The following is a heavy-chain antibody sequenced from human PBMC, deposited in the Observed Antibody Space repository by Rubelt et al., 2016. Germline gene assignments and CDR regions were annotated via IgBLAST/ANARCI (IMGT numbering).Heavy chain of an antibody. V-gene: IGHV4-39*07. J-gene: IGHJ4*02. D-gene: IGHD6-6*01. Sequence: QLQLQESGPGLVKPSETLSLTCTVSGGSISSSSYYWSWIRQPPGKGLEWIGEINHSGSTNYNPSLKSRVTISVDTSKNQFSLKLSSGAAADTAGYYGARTYSSSSELDYWGQGTLVTVSS. CDR1: GGSISSSSYY. CDR3: ARTYSSSSELDY. CDR2: INHSGST.